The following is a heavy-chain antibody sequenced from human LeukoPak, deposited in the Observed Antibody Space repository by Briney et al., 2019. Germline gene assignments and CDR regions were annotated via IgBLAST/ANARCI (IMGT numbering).Heavy chain of an antibody. D-gene: IGHD5-12*01. Sequence: GGSLRLSCAASGFTFTSYEMNWVRQAPGKGLEWVSYISSSGSTIYYADSVGGRFTISRDNAKDSLYLQMNSLRAEDTAVYYCARIMVATTREAFDYWGQGTLVTVSS. V-gene: IGHV3-48*03. CDR2: ISSSGSTI. CDR3: ARIMVATTREAFDY. J-gene: IGHJ4*02. CDR1: GFTFTSYE.